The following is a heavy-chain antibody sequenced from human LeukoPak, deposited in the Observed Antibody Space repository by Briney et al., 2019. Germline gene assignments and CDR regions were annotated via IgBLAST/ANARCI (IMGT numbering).Heavy chain of an antibody. V-gene: IGHV3-30*04. J-gene: IGHJ6*02. D-gene: IGHD3-10*01. Sequence: GGSLRLSCAASGFTFSRYAMHWVRQAPGKGLEWVAVISYDGSNKYYADSVKGRFTISRDNSKNTLYLQMNSLRAEDTAVYYCARSGDYGSGEDYYYYYGMDVWGQGTTVTVSS. CDR3: ARSGDYGSGEDYYYYYGMDV. CDR2: ISYDGSNK. CDR1: GFTFSRYA.